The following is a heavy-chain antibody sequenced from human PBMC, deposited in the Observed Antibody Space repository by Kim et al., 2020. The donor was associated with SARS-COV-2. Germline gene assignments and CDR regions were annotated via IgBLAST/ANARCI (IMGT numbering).Heavy chain of an antibody. D-gene: IGHD3-10*01. J-gene: IGHJ4*02. V-gene: IGHV3-21*01. CDR2: ISSSSSYI. CDR1: GFTFSSYS. Sequence: RGSLRLSCAASGFTFSSYSMNWVRQAPGKGLEWVSSISSSSSYIYYADSVKGRFTISRDNAKNSLYLQMNSLRAEDTAVYYCATELWFGEGGVDYWGQGTLVTVSS. CDR3: ATELWFGEGGVDY.